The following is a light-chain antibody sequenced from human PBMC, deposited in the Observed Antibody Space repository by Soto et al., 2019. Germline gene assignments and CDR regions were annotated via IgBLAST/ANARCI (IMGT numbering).Light chain of an antibody. CDR3: QQYGSSEII. Sequence: ELVLTQSPATLSLSPGERATLSCRASQSFSSNVAWYQQKPGQAPRLLIYDTSSRASGIPDRFSGSGSGTDFTLTISRLETEDFAVFYCQQYGSSEIIFGQGTRLEIK. CDR1: QSFSSN. J-gene: IGKJ5*01. V-gene: IGKV3-20*01. CDR2: DTS.